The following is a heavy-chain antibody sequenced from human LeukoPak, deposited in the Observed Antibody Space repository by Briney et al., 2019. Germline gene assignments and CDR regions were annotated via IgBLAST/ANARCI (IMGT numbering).Heavy chain of an antibody. CDR3: ARDRDSSGLFSY. V-gene: IGHV3-30-3*01. J-gene: IGHJ4*02. Sequence: GGSLRLSCAASGFTFSSYALHWVRQAPGKGLEWVAVISYDGSNKYYADSVKGRFTISRDNSKNTLYLQMNSLRAEDTAVYYCARDRDSSGLFSYWGQGTLVTVSS. D-gene: IGHD6-19*01. CDR1: GFTFSSYA. CDR2: ISYDGSNK.